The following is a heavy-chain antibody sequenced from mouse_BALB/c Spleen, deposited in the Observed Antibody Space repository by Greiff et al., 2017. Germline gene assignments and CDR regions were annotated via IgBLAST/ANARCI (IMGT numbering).Heavy chain of an antibody. CDR3: ARRSSFAY. J-gene: IGHJ3*01. V-gene: IGHV1-9*01. CDR1: GYTFSSYW. Sequence: VKLQESGAELMKPGASVKISCKATGYTFSSYWIEWVKQRPGHGLEWIGEILPGSGSTNYNEKFKGKATFTADTSSNTAYMQLSSLTSEDSAVYYCARRSSFAYWGQGTLVTVSA. CDR2: ILPGSGST.